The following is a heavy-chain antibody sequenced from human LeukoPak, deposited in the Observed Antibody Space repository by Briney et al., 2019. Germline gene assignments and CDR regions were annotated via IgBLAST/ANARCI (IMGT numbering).Heavy chain of an antibody. D-gene: IGHD2-8*01. J-gene: IGHJ4*02. Sequence: GGSLRLSCAASGFTFSNYAMTWVRQAPGKGLEWVSGISGSGTGTYYADSVKGRFTISRDNSKNTLYLQMNSLRADDTAVYYCAKEMVGHDYWGQGTLVTVSS. CDR3: AKEMVGHDY. CDR1: GFTFSNYA. V-gene: IGHV3-23*01. CDR2: ISGSGTGT.